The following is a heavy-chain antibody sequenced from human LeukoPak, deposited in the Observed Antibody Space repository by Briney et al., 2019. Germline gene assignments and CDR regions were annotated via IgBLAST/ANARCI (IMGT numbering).Heavy chain of an antibody. V-gene: IGHV4-39*07. D-gene: IGHD3-9*01. Sequence: PSETLSLTCNVSGGPMSSNTYYWGWSRQSPGKGLEWIGIMYYSGTTHYNPSLKSRVSIFADMSKSQFSLRLTSVTAADTAMYYCARGILGYSDISAEWDYFSYGMDVWGQGTTVIVSS. CDR3: ARGILGYSDISAEWDYFSYGMDV. J-gene: IGHJ6*02. CDR2: MYYSGTT. CDR1: GGPMSSNTYY.